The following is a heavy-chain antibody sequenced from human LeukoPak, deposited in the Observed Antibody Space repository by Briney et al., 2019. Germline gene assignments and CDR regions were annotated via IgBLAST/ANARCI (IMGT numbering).Heavy chain of an antibody. CDR1: GGSISSSNW. V-gene: IGHV4-4*02. CDR2: IYHSGST. CDR3: ASQSSRELWFGENYFDY. J-gene: IGHJ4*02. Sequence: PSETLSLNCAVSGGSISSSNWWSWVRQPPGKGLEWVGEIYHSGSTNYNPSLKSRVTISVDKSKNQFSLKLSSVTAADTAVYYCASQSSRELWFGENYFDYWGQGTLVTVSS. D-gene: IGHD3-10*01.